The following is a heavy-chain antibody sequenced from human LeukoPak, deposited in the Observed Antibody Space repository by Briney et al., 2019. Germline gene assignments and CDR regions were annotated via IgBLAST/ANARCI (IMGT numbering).Heavy chain of an antibody. CDR3: ARPIVAAGSNWFDP. V-gene: IGHV1-18*01. CDR2: ISAYNGNT. J-gene: IGHJ5*02. D-gene: IGHD6-13*01. Sequence: ASVKVSCKASGYTFTSYSISWVRQAPGQGLEWMGWISAYNGNTNYAQKLQGRVTMTTDTSTSTAYMELRSLRSDDTAVYYCARPIVAAGSNWFDPWGQGTLVTVSS. CDR1: GYTFTSYS.